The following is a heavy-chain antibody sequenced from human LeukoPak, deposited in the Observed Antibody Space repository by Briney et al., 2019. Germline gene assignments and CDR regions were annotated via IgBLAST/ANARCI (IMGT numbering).Heavy chain of an antibody. CDR1: GCTFDDYG. J-gene: IGHJ4*02. CDR2: INWNGGST. D-gene: IGHD6-13*01. V-gene: IGHV3-20*04. CDR3: ARDPSPIGSSWGTYDY. Sequence: GGSLRLSCAASGCTFDDYGMSWVRQAPGKGLEWVSGINWNGGSTGYEDSVKGRFTISRDNAKNSLYLQMNSLRAEDTALYYCARDPSPIGSSWGTYDYWGQGTLVTVSS.